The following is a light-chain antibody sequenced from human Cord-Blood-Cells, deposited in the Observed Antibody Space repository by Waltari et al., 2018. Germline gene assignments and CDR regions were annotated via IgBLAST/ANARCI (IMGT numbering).Light chain of an antibody. CDR2: YDS. CDR3: QVLDSSSDHYV. Sequence: SYVLTQPPSVSVAPGKTARITCGGTNIGSKSEHWYQQKPGQAPVLVIYYDSDRPSGIPERFSGSNSGNTATLTISRVEAGDEADYYCQVLDSSSDHYVFGTGTKVTVL. CDR1: NIGSKS. V-gene: IGLV3-21*04. J-gene: IGLJ1*01.